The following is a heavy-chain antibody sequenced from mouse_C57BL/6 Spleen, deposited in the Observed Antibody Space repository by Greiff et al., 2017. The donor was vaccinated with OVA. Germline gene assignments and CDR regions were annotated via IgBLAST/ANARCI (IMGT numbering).Heavy chain of an antibody. CDR3: ASWRGFAY. Sequence: EVQVVESGPELVKPGASVKMSCKASGYTFTDYNMHWVKQSHGKSLEWIGYINPNNGGTSYNQKFKGKATLTVNKSSSTAYMELRSLTSEDSAVYYCASWRGFAYWGQGTLVTVSA. CDR1: GYTFTDYN. V-gene: IGHV1-22*01. J-gene: IGHJ3*01. CDR2: INPNNGGT.